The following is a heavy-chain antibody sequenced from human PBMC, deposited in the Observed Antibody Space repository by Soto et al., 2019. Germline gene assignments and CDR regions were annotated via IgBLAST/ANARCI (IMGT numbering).Heavy chain of an antibody. V-gene: IGHV4-39*01. CDR3: ARRHSATWLFDY. D-gene: IGHD3-9*01. CDR1: GGAISGRSNY. J-gene: IGHJ4*02. CDR2: IYSGGST. Sequence: SETLSLTCAVSGGAISGRSNYWGWIRQPPGKGLEYIGSIYSGGSTYYNPSLKSRVTLSVDATQNQFSLRPTSVTAADTAVYYCARRHSATWLFDYWGLGTLVTVSS.